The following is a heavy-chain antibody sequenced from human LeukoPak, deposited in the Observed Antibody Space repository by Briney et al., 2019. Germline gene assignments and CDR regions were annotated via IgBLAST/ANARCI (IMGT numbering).Heavy chain of an antibody. CDR3: AKVLYCSGGSCYVYYGMDV. CDR1: RFAFSSYA. J-gene: IGHJ6*02. CDR2: ISGSGGST. D-gene: IGHD2-15*01. V-gene: IGHV3-23*01. Sequence: GGSLRLSCAASRFAFSSYAMSWVRQAPGKGLEWVSAISGSGGSTYYADSVKGRFTISRDNSKNTLYLQMNSLRAEDTAVYSCAKVLYCSGGSCYVYYGMDVWGQGTTVTVSS.